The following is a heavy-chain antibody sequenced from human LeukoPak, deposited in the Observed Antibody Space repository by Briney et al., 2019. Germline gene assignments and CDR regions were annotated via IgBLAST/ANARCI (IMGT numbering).Heavy chain of an antibody. D-gene: IGHD6-19*01. CDR3: ARLIYSSGWYSDY. V-gene: IGHV4-4*07. CDR1: GGSISSYY. J-gene: IGHJ4*02. CDR2: IYTSGST. Sequence: PSETLSLTCTVSGGSISSYYRSWIRQPAGKGLEWIGRIYTSGSTSYNPSLKSRVTMSVDTSKNQFSLKLSSVTAADTAVYYCARLIYSSGWYSDYWDQGTLVTVSS.